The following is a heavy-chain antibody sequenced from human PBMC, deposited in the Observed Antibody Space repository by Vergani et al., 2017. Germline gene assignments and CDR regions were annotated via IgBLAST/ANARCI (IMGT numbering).Heavy chain of an antibody. CDR2: FYSSGIY. CDR3: ARASLYCGGDCYVLDY. V-gene: IGHV4-61*02. Sequence: QVQLQESGPGLLKPSQTLSLTCTVSGDSISSDNLYWHWLRQPAGKGLEWIGRFYSSGIYNYNPSLKSRVTISVDTSKNQFSLKLSSVTAADTAVYYCARASLYCGGDCYVLDYWGQGTLVTVSS. J-gene: IGHJ4*02. D-gene: IGHD2-21*01. CDR1: GDSISSDNLY.